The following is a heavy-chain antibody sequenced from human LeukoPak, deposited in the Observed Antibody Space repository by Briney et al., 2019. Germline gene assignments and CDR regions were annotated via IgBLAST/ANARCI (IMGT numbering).Heavy chain of an antibody. CDR2: ILYSGST. CDR3: GRQEVGAGYCSSTSCAEPHWFDP. CDR1: GGSISSTSY. D-gene: IGHD2-2*01. V-gene: IGHV4-39*01. Sequence: SETLSLTCIVSGGSISSTSYWGWIRQPPGKGLEWIGTILYSGSTFYNPSLKSRVTISVDTSKNQFSLKLNSVTAADTAVYYCGRQEVGAGYCSSTSCAEPHWFDPWGQGTLVTVSS. J-gene: IGHJ5*02.